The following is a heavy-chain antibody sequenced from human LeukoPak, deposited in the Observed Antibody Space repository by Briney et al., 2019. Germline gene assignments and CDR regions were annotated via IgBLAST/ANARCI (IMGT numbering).Heavy chain of an antibody. CDR2: ISYDGSNK. D-gene: IGHD5-18*01. Sequence: PGGSLRLSCAASGFTFSSYGMHWVRQAPGKGLEWVAVISYDGSNKYYADSVKGRFTISRDNSKNTLYLQMNSLRAEDTAVYYCAKIRGGYSYGYEPFDSWGQGTLVTVSS. CDR3: AKIRGGYSYGYEPFDS. J-gene: IGHJ4*02. CDR1: GFTFSSYG. V-gene: IGHV3-30*18.